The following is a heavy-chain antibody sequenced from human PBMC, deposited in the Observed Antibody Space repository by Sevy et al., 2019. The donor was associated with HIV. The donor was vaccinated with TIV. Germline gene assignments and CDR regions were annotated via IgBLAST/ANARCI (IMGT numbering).Heavy chain of an antibody. CDR3: VRERAGIDH. CDR1: GFTFSSYG. Sequence: GGSLRLSCAASGFTFSSYGMHWVRQAPGKGLEWVAVIYVGRNTYYADSVKGRFTIFRDSFKDTVDLQMDSLRPEDSGVYYCVRERAGIDHWGQGTLVTVSS. D-gene: IGHD6-19*01. CDR2: IYVGRNT. V-gene: IGHV3-33*08. J-gene: IGHJ4*02.